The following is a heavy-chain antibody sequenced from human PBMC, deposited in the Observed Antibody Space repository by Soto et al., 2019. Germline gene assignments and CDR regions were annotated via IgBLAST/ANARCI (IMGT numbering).Heavy chain of an antibody. D-gene: IGHD2-21*01. CDR2: INPDGSIT. Sequence: EVQLVESGGGLVQPGGSLRLSCAASGFTFSTYWMHWVRQTPGKGLVWVSHINPDGSITNYADSAKGRFTISRDNAKNTLFLQMNNLRAADTSVYFCARDIGDWGIWGQGTLVTVSS. V-gene: IGHV3-74*01. CDR1: GFTFSTYW. J-gene: IGHJ4*02. CDR3: ARDIGDWGI.